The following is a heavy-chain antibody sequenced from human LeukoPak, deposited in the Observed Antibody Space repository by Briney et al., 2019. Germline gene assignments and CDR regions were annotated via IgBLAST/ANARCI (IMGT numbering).Heavy chain of an antibody. Sequence: GLEWVAFTRYDGSNKYYADSVKGRFTISRDNSKNTLYLQMNSLRAEDTAVYYCVGWGGGCLWGQGTLVTVCS. J-gene: IGHJ4*02. V-gene: IGHV3-30*02. CDR3: VGWGGGCL. CDR2: TRYDGSNK. D-gene: IGHD2-15*01.